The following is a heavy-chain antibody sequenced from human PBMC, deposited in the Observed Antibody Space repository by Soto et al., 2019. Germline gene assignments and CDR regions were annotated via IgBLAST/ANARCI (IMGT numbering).Heavy chain of an antibody. CDR3: ARGGGNIPTYSSSRSGFDY. CDR1: GDSVSRNIAA. D-gene: IGHD6-13*01. CDR2: TYYRSKWYN. Sequence: PSQTLSLTCAISGDSVSRNIAAWNWIRQSPSRGLEWLGRTYYRSKWYNDYAVSVKSRITINPDTSKNQFSLQLNSVTPEDTAVYYCARGGGNIPTYSSSRSGFDYWGQGTLVTVSS. J-gene: IGHJ4*02. V-gene: IGHV6-1*01.